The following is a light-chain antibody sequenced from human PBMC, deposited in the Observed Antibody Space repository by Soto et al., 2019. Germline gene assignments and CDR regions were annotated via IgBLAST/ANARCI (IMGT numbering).Light chain of an antibody. CDR1: QSISVH. V-gene: IGKV1-39*01. CDR3: QLSYITPYT. J-gene: IGKJ2*01. CDR2: AAS. Sequence: DIQMTQSPSSLSASVGDTVTITCRASQSISVHLNWYQQKPGKVPKLLIYAASNLQSGVPSSFSGSGSETDFALTISSLQPEDFATYYCQLSYITPYTFGQGTKRQSK.